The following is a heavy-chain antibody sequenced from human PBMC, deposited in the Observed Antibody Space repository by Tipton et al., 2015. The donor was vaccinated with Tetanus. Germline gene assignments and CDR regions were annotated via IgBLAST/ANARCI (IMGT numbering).Heavy chain of an antibody. V-gene: IGHV4-59*01. CDR2: VFYSGST. CDR1: GGSISSYY. D-gene: IGHD3-16*01. CDR3: ARSGGRRYAFDI. J-gene: IGHJ3*02. Sequence: LRLSCTLSGGSISSYYWSWVRQPPGKGLEWLGYVFYSGSTDLNPSLKSRVTISVDTSNKLFSLKLTSVTTADTAVYYCARSGGRRYAFDIWGQGTMVTVSS.